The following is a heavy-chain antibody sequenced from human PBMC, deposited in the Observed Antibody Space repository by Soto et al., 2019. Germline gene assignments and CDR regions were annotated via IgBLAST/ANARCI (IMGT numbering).Heavy chain of an antibody. CDR3: ARDKKSGWTKTGWFDP. CDR1: GYTFTSYG. CDR2: ISAYNGNT. V-gene: IGHV1-18*01. J-gene: IGHJ5*02. Sequence: GASVKVSCKASGYTFTSYGISWVRQAPGQGLEWMGWISAYNGNTNYAQKLQGRVTMTTDTSTSTAYMELRSLRSDDTAVFYCARDKKSGWTKTGWFDPWGQGTLVTVSS. D-gene: IGHD6-19*01.